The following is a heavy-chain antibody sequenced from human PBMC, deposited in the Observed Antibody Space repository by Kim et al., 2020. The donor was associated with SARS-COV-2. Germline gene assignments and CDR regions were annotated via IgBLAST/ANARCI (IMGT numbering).Heavy chain of an antibody. CDR3: ARVGPRPGIAAAGKGYYFDY. Sequence: RVTISVDTSKNQFSLKLSSVTAADTAVYYCARVGPRPGIAAAGKGYYFDYWGQGTLVTVSS. V-gene: IGHV4-34*01. J-gene: IGHJ4*02. D-gene: IGHD6-13*01.